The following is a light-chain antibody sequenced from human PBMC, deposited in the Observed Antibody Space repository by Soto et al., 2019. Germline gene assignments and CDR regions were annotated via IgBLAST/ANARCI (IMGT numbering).Light chain of an antibody. V-gene: IGKV3-11*01. CDR3: QQRSIWPRNT. Sequence: EIVLTQSPATLSLSPGERATLSCRASQTVGSYLAWFRQTPGQAPRLLIYGASNRATGIPDRFSGSGSGTDFTLTISRLEPEDFAVYYCQQRSIWPRNTFGLGTKVDIK. CDR2: GAS. J-gene: IGKJ2*01. CDR1: QTVGSY.